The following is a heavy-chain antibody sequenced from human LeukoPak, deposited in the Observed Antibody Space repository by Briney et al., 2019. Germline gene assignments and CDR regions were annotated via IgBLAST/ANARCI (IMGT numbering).Heavy chain of an antibody. V-gene: IGHV3-7*01. D-gene: IGHD4-17*01. CDR1: GFTFSSYW. J-gene: IGHJ4*02. Sequence: QPGGPLRLSCAASGFTFSSYWMSWVRQAPGKGLEWVANIKQDGSEKYYVDSVKGRFTISRDNAKNSLYLQMNSLRAEDTAVYYCAKASTTGNPRGAIDYWGQGTLVTVSS. CDR3: AKASTTGNPRGAIDY. CDR2: IKQDGSEK.